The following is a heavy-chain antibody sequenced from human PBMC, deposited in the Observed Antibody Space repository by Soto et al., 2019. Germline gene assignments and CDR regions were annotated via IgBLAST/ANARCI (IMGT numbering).Heavy chain of an antibody. D-gene: IGHD6-6*01. V-gene: IGHV3-53*01. Sequence: GGSLRLSCAASGFSVSSSDMSWVRQVPGEGLEWVSVIYSGGSTHDADYVKGRFSVSRDTSKNTVDLQMNSLRVDDTAVYYCGTSSRKDYHFAMDVWGQGTAVTASS. CDR2: IYSGGST. CDR1: GFSVSSSD. CDR3: GTSSRKDYHFAMDV. J-gene: IGHJ6*02.